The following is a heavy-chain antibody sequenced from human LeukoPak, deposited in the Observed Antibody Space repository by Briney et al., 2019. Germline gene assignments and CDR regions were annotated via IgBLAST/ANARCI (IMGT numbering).Heavy chain of an antibody. J-gene: IGHJ4*02. CDR1: GFTFSSYE. CDR3: ARAGYCTNGVCRGDFDY. CDR2: ISSSGSTI. Sequence: GGSLRLSCAASGFTFSSYEMNWVRQAPGKGLEWVSYISSSGSTIYNADSVKGRFTISRDNAKNSLYLQMNSLRAEDTAVYYCARAGYCTNGVCRGDFDYWGQGTLVTVSS. V-gene: IGHV3-48*03. D-gene: IGHD2-8*01.